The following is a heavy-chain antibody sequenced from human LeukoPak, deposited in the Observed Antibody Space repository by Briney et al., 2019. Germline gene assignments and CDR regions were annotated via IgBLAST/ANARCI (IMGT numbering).Heavy chain of an antibody. V-gene: IGHV4-59*08. J-gene: IGHJ4*02. Sequence: PSGTPSPPRTVSGGSLSRYYWGWIRQPPGKGLGGIGYIYYSGSTNYNPSLKSRVTISVDTSKNQFSLKLSSVTAADTAVYYCARTIAAAAPIDYWGQGTLVTVSS. D-gene: IGHD6-13*01. CDR3: ARTIAAAAPIDY. CDR2: IYYSGST. CDR1: GGSLSRYY.